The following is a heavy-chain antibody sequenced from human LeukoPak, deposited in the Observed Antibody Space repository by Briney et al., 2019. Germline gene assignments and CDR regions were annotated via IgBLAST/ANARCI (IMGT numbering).Heavy chain of an antibody. J-gene: IGHJ4*02. CDR1: GFTFSSYA. D-gene: IGHD3-22*01. CDR3: ARGDYDSSGYSEEYYFDY. CDR2: ISYDGSNK. Sequence: GGSLRLSFAASGFTFSSYAMHWVRQAPGKGLEWVAVISYDGSNKYYADSVKGRFTISRDNSKNTLYLQMNSLRAEDTAVYYCARGDYDSSGYSEEYYFDYWGQGTLVTVSS. V-gene: IGHV3-30*01.